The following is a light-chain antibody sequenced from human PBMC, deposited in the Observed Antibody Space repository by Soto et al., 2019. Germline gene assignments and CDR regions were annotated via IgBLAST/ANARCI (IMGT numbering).Light chain of an antibody. J-gene: IGLJ1*01. CDR1: SSNIGTNA. CDR3: AAWDDSLNGYV. V-gene: IGLV1-44*01. CDR2: NNN. Sequence: QSVLAQPPSASGTPGQRDTISCSGGSSNIGTNAVNWYQQLPGTAPKLLIYNNNQRPSGVPDRFSGSKSGTSASLAISGLQSEDEADYYCAAWDDSLNGYVFGTGT.